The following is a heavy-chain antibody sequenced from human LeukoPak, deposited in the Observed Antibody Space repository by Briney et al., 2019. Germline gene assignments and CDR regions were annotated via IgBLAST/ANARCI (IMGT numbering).Heavy chain of an antibody. CDR3: ARVPAMVTTEYYFDY. V-gene: IGHV1-2*02. CDR2: INPNSGGT. Sequence: ASVKVSCKASGYTFTGYYMHWVRQAPGQGLEWMGWINPNSGGTNYAQKFQGRVTMTRDTSISTAYMELSRLRSDDTAVYYCARVPAMVTTEYYFDYWDQGTLVTVSS. J-gene: IGHJ4*02. D-gene: IGHD5-18*01. CDR1: GYTFTGYY.